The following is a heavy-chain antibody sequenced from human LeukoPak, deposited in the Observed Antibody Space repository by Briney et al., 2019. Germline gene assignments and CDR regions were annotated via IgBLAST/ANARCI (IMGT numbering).Heavy chain of an antibody. D-gene: IGHD5-24*01. CDR2: IYSGGRT. CDR1: GFTFSSYT. J-gene: IGHJ4*02. CDR3: ARDFVSLRDGYNEY. Sequence: GGSLRLSCAASGFTFSSYTMSWVRQAPGKGLEWVSVIYSGGRTYYADSVKGRFTISRHNSKNTLYLQMNSLRAEDTAVYYCARDFVSLRDGYNEYWGQGTLVTVSS. V-gene: IGHV3-53*04.